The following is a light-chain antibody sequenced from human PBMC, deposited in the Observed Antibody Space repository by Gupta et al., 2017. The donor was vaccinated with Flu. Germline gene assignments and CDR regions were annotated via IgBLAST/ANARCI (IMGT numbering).Light chain of an antibody. J-gene: IGKJ3*01. Sequence: DIQMTQSPSSLSASVGDRVTITCRASQSINTYLNWYQQKPGKAPKLLIYAASSLESGVPSRFRGSGSGTDFILTISSLQQEDFATYYCQQSDSTPVFTFGHGTKVDVK. CDR1: QSINTY. CDR3: QQSDSTPVFT. V-gene: IGKV1-39*01. CDR2: AAS.